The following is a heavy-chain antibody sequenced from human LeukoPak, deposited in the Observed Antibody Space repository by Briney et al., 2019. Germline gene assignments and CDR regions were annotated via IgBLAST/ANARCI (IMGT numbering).Heavy chain of an antibody. CDR3: ARDYGIAVTNPFDY. CDR1: GGSISSYY. Sequence: PSETLSLTCTVSGGSISSYYWSWIRQPAGKGLEWIGRIYTSGSTNYNPSLKSRVTMSVDTSKNQFSLKLSSVTAADTAVYYCARDYGIAVTNPFDYWGQGTLVTVSS. D-gene: IGHD6-19*01. J-gene: IGHJ4*02. V-gene: IGHV4-4*07. CDR2: IYTSGST.